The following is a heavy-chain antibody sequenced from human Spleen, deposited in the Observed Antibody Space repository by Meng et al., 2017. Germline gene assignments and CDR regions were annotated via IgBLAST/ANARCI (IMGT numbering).Heavy chain of an antibody. CDR1: CDSISSNYW. CDR2: INHSGST. Sequence: QVQLLGAGPGLVKPSGTLSLTCAVSCDSISSNYWWSWVRQPPGKGLEWIGEINHSGSTNYNPSLESRATISVDTSQNNLSLKLSSVTAADSAVYYCARGPTTLAHDFDYWGQGTLVTVSS. D-gene: IGHD4-11*01. CDR3: ARGPTTLAHDFDY. J-gene: IGHJ4*02. V-gene: IGHV4-4*02.